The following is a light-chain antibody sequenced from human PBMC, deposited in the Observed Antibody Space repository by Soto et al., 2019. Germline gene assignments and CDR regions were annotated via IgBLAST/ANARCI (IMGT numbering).Light chain of an antibody. CDR2: AEY. CDR1: QSISNY. CDR3: QKRYSTPRT. V-gene: IGKV1-39*01. J-gene: IGKJ1*01. Sequence: DIQTTQSPSSLYASVGYRVKINGRASQSISNYLNWYKNKQGKDTKIMIYAEYSLQSGVKSRLSVIVSGTDLNLTIRSLQPEDWATYDCQKRYSTPRTCGQGPKWEIK.